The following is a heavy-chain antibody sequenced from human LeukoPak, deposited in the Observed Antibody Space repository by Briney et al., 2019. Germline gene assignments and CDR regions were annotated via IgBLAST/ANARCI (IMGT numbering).Heavy chain of an antibody. V-gene: IGHV4-59*01. Sequence: SETLSLTCTVSGGSISSYYWSWIRQPPGKGLEWIGYIYYSGSTNYNPSLKSRVTISVDTSKNQFSLKLSPVTAADTAVYYCARGGYYEPIDYWGQGTLVTVSS. CDR2: IYYSGST. D-gene: IGHD3-22*01. CDR1: GGSISSYY. CDR3: ARGGYYEPIDY. J-gene: IGHJ4*02.